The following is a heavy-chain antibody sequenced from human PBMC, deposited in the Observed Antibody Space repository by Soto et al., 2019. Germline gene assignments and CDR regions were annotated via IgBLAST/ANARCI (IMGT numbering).Heavy chain of an antibody. CDR3: ARGAKDFITFDWYFDR. Sequence: QVQLVQSGAEEKKPGASVKVSCKASGYTFTSYAMHWVRQAPGQRLEWMGWINAGNGNTKYSQKFQGRVTITGDTSASTAYMELSSLRSEDTAVYYCARGAKDFITFDWYFDRGGRGTLVTVSS. J-gene: IGHJ2*01. D-gene: IGHD3-10*01. CDR1: GYTFTSYA. V-gene: IGHV1-3*05. CDR2: INAGNGNT.